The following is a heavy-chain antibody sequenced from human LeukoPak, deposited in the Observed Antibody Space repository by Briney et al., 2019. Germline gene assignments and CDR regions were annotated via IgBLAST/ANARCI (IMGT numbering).Heavy chain of an antibody. CDR3: ARGDYVWGSYRPFDY. D-gene: IGHD3-16*02. Sequence: GGSLRLSCAASGFTFSSYWMHWARQAPGKGLVWVSRINSDGSSTSYADSVKGRFTISRDNAKNTLYLQMNSLRAEDTAVYYCARGDYVWGSYRPFDYWGQGTLVTVSS. J-gene: IGHJ4*02. CDR1: GFTFSSYW. CDR2: INSDGSST. V-gene: IGHV3-74*01.